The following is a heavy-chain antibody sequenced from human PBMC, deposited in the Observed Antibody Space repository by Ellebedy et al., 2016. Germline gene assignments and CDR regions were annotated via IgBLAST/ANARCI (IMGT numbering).Heavy chain of an antibody. CDR3: ARVYDSSGGAFDP. Sequence: SETLSLTCSVSGGSISSYYWNWIRQPPGKGLEWIGYIYDSGSTNYNPSLKSRVTITLDTSKKQFSLKLSSVTAADTAVYYCARVYDSSGGAFDPWGQGTLVTVSS. CDR1: GGSISSYY. CDR2: IYDSGST. J-gene: IGHJ5*02. D-gene: IGHD3-22*01. V-gene: IGHV4-59*08.